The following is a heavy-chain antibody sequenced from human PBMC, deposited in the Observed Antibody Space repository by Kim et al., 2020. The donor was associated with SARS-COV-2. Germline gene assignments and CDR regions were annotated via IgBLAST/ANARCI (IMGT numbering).Heavy chain of an antibody. CDR2: IYYSGST. Sequence: SETLSLTCTVSGDSIRSSSQYWGWIRQPPGQALEWVGSIYYSGSTYYNPSLKSRVTITVDTSRNQISLTMTSVTAAETAEYICTRHFSGGQ. V-gene: IGHV4-39*01. D-gene: IGHD3-10*01. CDR3: TRHFS. CDR1: GDSIRSSSQY. J-gene: IGHJ6*01.